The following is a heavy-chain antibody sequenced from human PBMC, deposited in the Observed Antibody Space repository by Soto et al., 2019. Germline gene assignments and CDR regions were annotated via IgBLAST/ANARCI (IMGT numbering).Heavy chain of an antibody. CDR2: ISTSGSTT. Sequence: EVQVVESGGGLVQPGGSLRLSCAASGFTFSSYSMNWVRRAPGKGLQWLSYISTSGSTTYYADSVKGRFTISRDNAKNSLYLQMNSLRDEDTAMYYCARDSDSSGWYYFDYWGQGTLVTVSS. CDR1: GFTFSSYS. V-gene: IGHV3-48*02. J-gene: IGHJ4*02. D-gene: IGHD6-19*01. CDR3: ARDSDSSGWYYFDY.